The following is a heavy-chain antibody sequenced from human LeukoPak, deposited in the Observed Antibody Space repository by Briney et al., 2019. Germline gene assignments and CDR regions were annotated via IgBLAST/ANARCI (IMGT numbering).Heavy chain of an antibody. J-gene: IGHJ4*02. CDR2: IIPIFGTA. CDR1: GGTFSSYA. V-gene: IGHV1-69*05. CDR3: AREGYYDSSGYYTEYYFDY. Sequence: ASVKVSCKASGGTFSSYAINWVRQAPGQGLEWMGGIIPIFGTANYAQKFQGRVTITTDESMSTAYMELSSLRSEDTAVYYCAREGYYDSSGYYTEYYFDYWGQGTLVTVSS. D-gene: IGHD3-22*01.